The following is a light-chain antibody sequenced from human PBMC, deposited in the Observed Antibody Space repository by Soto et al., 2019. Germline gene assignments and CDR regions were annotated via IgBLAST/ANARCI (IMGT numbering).Light chain of an antibody. Sequence: DIPMTQSPSTLSASVGDRVSMTCRASQSVGSWLAWYQQKPGQAPNLLIYEASILLGRVPSRFSGSGSGTEFTLTISSLQPDDFASYYCQQYSDYPYTFGQGTKLEIK. CDR1: QSVGSW. CDR2: EAS. V-gene: IGKV1-5*03. J-gene: IGKJ2*01. CDR3: QQYSDYPYT.